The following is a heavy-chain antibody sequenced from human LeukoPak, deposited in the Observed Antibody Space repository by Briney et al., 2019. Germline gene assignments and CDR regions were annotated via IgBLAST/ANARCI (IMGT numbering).Heavy chain of an antibody. CDR2: ISYSGST. J-gene: IGHJ5*02. D-gene: IGHD3-16*01. V-gene: IGHV4-61*01. Sequence: PSETLSLTCTVSGGSVSSGTYYWSWIRQPPGQGLEWIGYISYSGSTNYNPSLKTRVTISVDTSKNQFSLKLSSVTAADTAVYYCARDHRGSTMLNVYWFDPWGQGTLVTVSS. CDR3: ARDHRGSTMLNVYWFDP. CDR1: GGSVSSGTYY.